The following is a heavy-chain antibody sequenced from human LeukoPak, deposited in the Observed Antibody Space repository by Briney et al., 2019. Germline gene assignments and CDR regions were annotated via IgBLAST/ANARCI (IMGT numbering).Heavy chain of an antibody. CDR1: GYTFTSYY. J-gene: IGHJ6*02. Sequence: ASVKVSCKASGYTFTSYYMHWVRQAPGQGLEWMGIINPSGGSTSYAQKFQGRVTMTRDTSTSTVYMELSSLRSEDTAVYYCASDLTPWGEYSSSSEAYYYYGMDVWGQGTTVTVSS. D-gene: IGHD6-6*01. CDR2: INPSGGST. V-gene: IGHV1-46*01. CDR3: ASDLTPWGEYSSSSEAYYYYGMDV.